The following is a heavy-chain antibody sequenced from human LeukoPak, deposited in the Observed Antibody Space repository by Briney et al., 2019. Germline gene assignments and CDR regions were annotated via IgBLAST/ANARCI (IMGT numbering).Heavy chain of an antibody. CDR2: INHSGST. D-gene: IGHD4-23*01. CDR1: GGSFSGYY. V-gene: IGHV4-34*01. Sequence: SETLSLTCAVYGGSFSGYYWSWIRQPPGKGLEWIGEINHSGSTNYNPSLKSRVTISGDTSKNQFSLKLSSVTAADTAVYYCAREYGGNYLRTFDYWGQGTLVTVSP. J-gene: IGHJ4*02. CDR3: AREYGGNYLRTFDY.